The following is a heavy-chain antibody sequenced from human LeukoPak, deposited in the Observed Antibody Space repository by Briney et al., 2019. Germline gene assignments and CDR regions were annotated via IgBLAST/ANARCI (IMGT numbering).Heavy chain of an antibody. Sequence: ASVRVSCKASGYTFTGHYMHWVRQAPGQGLEWMGWINPKSGGTNYAQKFQGRVTMTRDTSISTAYMDMSSLRSDDTAVYYCARNLWFGESSDAFDMWGQGTMVTVSS. CDR1: GYTFTGHY. V-gene: IGHV1-2*02. CDR2: INPKSGGT. D-gene: IGHD3-10*01. J-gene: IGHJ3*02. CDR3: ARNLWFGESSDAFDM.